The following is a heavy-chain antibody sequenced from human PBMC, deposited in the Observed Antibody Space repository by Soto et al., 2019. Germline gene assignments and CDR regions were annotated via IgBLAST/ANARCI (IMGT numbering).Heavy chain of an antibody. D-gene: IGHD3-9*01. CDR1: GYTFTSYG. V-gene: IGHV1-18*01. J-gene: IGHJ6*02. CDR2: ISAYNGNT. CDR3: ARDWANYDILTGYYRLYYYGMDV. Sequence: ASVKVSCKASGYTFTSYGISWVRQAPGQGREGMGWISAYNGNTNYAQKLQGRVTMTTDTSTSTAYMELRSLRSDDTAVYYCARDWANYDILTGYYRLYYYGMDVWGQGTTVTVSS.